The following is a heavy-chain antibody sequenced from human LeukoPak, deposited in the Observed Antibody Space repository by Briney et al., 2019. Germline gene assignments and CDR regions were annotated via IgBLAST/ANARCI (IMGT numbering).Heavy chain of an antibody. D-gene: IGHD6-13*01. J-gene: IGHJ4*02. CDR1: GFSFSRYN. CDR3: ATAGTPDY. Sequence: GGSLRLSCAASGFSFSRYNMNWVRQAPGKGLEWVAYITGSSSSIYYADSVKGRFTISRDNAKNSLYLQMNSLRAKDTAVYYCATAGTPDYWGQGTLVTVSS. CDR2: ITGSSSSI. V-gene: IGHV3-48*01.